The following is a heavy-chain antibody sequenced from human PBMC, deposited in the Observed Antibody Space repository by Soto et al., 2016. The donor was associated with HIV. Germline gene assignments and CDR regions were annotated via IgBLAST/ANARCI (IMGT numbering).Heavy chain of an antibody. V-gene: IGHV3-53*02. CDR3: ARPLLWFGESSGGPFEI. Sequence: EVQLVETGGGLIQPGGSLRLSCAVSGFSVSSNYMSWVRQAPGKGLEWVAVVSNYGRPDYADSVKGRFTISRDHSNNTLYLQMSSLRAEDTAIYYCARPLLWFGESSGGPFEIWGQGDNGHRLF. CDR2: VSNYGRP. D-gene: IGHD3-10*01. J-gene: IGHJ3*02. CDR1: GFSVSSNY.